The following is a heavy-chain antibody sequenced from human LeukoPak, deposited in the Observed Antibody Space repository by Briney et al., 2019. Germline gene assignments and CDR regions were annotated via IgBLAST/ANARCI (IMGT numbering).Heavy chain of an antibody. CDR2: ISSSSSYI. Sequence: GGSLRLSCAASGFTFSSYSMNWVRQAPGKGLEWVSSISSSSSYIYYADSVKGRFTISRDNAKNSLYLQMNSLRAEDTAVYYCAKGSGNYYDSSGYFDPWGQGTLVTVSS. D-gene: IGHD3-22*01. CDR1: GFTFSSYS. CDR3: AKGSGNYYDSSGYFDP. V-gene: IGHV3-21*04. J-gene: IGHJ5*02.